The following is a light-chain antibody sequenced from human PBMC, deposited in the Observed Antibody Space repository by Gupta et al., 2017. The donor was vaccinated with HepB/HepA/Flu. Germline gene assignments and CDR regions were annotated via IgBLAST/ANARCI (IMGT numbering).Light chain of an antibody. CDR2: EVD. Sequence: QSALTQPPSVSGSPGQSVTISCTGTSSDIGSYNRVSWYQQSPGTAPKLIIYEVDNRPSGVPARFSGSKSGNTASLTISEREWEDGADYYCSSYTTSSTYVFGRGTKVTVL. J-gene: IGLJ1*01. CDR3: SSYTTSSTYV. V-gene: IGLV2-18*02. CDR1: SSDIGSYNR.